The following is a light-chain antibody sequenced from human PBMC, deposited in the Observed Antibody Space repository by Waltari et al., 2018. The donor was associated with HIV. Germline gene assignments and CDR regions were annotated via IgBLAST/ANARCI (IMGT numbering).Light chain of an antibody. J-gene: IGKJ3*01. Sequence: IVLTQSPATLSLSPGERATLSCRASQSVSSYLAWYQQKPGQAPRLLIYDASNRATGIPARFSGSGSGTDFTLTISSLEPEDFAVYYCQQRSNWPPGKFTFGPGTKVDIK. V-gene: IGKV3-11*01. CDR2: DAS. CDR3: QQRSNWPPGKFT. CDR1: QSVSSY.